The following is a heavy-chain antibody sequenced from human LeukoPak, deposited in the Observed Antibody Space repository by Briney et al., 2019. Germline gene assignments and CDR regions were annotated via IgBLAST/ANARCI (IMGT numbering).Heavy chain of an antibody. D-gene: IGHD1-20*01. V-gene: IGHV4-59*08. J-gene: IGHJ5*02. CDR3: ARQSITGTTWFDP. CDR1: GGSIRSYY. CDR2: IYYSGST. Sequence: SETLSLTCSVSGGSIRSYYWSWIRQPPGKGLEWIGYIYYSGSTNYNPSLKSRVTISVDTSKNQFSLKLSSVTAADTAVYYCARQSITGTTWFDPWGQGTLVTVSS.